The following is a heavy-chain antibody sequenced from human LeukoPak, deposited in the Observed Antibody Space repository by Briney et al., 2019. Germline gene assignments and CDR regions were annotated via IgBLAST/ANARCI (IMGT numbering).Heavy chain of an antibody. CDR3: AGQQLERGEDH. D-gene: IGHD1-1*01. Sequence: SETLSLTCTISGGSINDYYWSWIRQPAGKGLEWIGYVLYSGTTNYNPSLKSRVSISLDTSKNQFSLMVNSVTAADTAVYFCAGQQLERGEDHWGQGTLVIVSS. CDR2: VLYSGTT. CDR1: GGSINDYY. J-gene: IGHJ4*02. V-gene: IGHV4-59*08.